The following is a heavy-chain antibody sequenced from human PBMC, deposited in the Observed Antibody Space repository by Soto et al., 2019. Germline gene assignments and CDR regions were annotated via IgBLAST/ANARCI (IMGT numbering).Heavy chain of an antibody. CDR2: IYPGESET. CDR1: GYTFGNYW. D-gene: IGHD3-3*01. J-gene: IGHJ6*02. V-gene: IGHV5-51*01. CDR3: ATHEEGPVSKSGEYHYPFDI. Sequence: PGESLKISWEGSGYTFGNYWIAWVRQVRGKVLEWMGVIYPGESETTYSPSFQGQVTITADNSVSTAYLQWSRLQASDTAIYYCATHEEGPVSKSGEYHYPFDIWGQGTSVTVSS.